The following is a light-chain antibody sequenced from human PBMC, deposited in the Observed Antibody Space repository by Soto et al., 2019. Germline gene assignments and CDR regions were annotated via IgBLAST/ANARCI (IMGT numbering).Light chain of an antibody. CDR3: QQYNNWPPWT. Sequence: EIVMTQSPATLSVSPGERATLSCRASQSVSSNLAWYQQKPGQAPRLLIYGASTRATGIPARFSGSVSGTEFTLTICSLQSEDFAVYYCQQYNNWPPWTFGPGTKVDIK. CDR1: QSVSSN. CDR2: GAS. V-gene: IGKV3-15*01. J-gene: IGKJ3*01.